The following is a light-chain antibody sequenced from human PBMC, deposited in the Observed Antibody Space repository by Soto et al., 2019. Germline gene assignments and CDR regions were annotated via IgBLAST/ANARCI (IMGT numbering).Light chain of an antibody. Sequence: DIQMTQSPSSLSASVGDRVTITCRASQSISSYLNWYQQKPGKAPKLPIYAASSLQSGVPSRFSGSGSGTDFTLTISSLQPEDFATYYCQQSYSTPRTFGQGTMLEIK. CDR2: AAS. V-gene: IGKV1-39*01. J-gene: IGKJ1*01. CDR1: QSISSY. CDR3: QQSYSTPRT.